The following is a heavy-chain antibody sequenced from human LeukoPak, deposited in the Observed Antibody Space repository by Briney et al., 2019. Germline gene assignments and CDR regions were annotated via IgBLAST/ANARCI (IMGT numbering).Heavy chain of an antibody. CDR1: GFTVGSNY. D-gene: IGHD3-10*01. J-gene: IGHJ3*02. V-gene: IGHV3-53*01. CDR3: ARGVFGPDAFDI. Sequence: GGSLRLSCAASGFTVGSNYMSWVRQAPGKGLEWVSVIYSGGSTYYADSVKGRFTISRDNSKNTLYLQMNSLRAEDTAVYYCARGVFGPDAFDIWGQGTMVTVSS. CDR2: IYSGGST.